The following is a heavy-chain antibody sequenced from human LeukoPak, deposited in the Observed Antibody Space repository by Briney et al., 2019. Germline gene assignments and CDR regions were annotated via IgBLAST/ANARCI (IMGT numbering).Heavy chain of an antibody. Sequence: GGSLRLSCSASGFTFSSYAMHWVRQAPGKGLEYVSAISSNGGSTYYADSVKGRFTISRDNSKNTLYLQMNSLRAEDTAVHYCARGGLDYGDSNPDGFNDYWGQGTLITVSS. CDR3: ARGGLDYGDSNPDGFNDY. CDR1: GFTFSSYA. V-gene: IGHV3-64*04. D-gene: IGHD4-17*01. CDR2: ISSNGGST. J-gene: IGHJ4*02.